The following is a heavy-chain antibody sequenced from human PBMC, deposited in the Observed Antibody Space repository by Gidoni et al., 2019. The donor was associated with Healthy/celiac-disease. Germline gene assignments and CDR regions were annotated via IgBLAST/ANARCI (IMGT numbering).Heavy chain of an antibody. D-gene: IGHD5-12*01. Sequence: QLQLQESGPGLVKPSETLSLTCTVSGGSISSSSYYWGWIRQPPGKGLEWIGSIYYSWSTYYNPSLKSRVTISVDTSKNQFSLKLSSVTAADTAVYYCASVPRDGYGDMDYYGMDVWGQGTTVTVSS. CDR2: IYYSWST. J-gene: IGHJ6*02. CDR1: GGSISSSSYY. V-gene: IGHV4-39*01. CDR3: ASVPRDGYGDMDYYGMDV.